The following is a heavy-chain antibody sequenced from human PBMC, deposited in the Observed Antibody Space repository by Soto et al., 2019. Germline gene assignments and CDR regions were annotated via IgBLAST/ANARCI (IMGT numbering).Heavy chain of an antibody. J-gene: IGHJ6*03. V-gene: IGHV3-30*18. Sequence: GGSLRLSCAASGFTFSSYGMHWVRQAPGKGLEWVAVISYDGSNKYYADSVKGRFTISRDNSKNTLYLQMNSLRAEDTAVYYCAKEPLYSSGPSDSYYYYMDVWGKGTTVTVSS. CDR2: ISYDGSNK. CDR1: GFTFSSYG. CDR3: AKEPLYSSGPSDSYYYYMDV. D-gene: IGHD6-19*01.